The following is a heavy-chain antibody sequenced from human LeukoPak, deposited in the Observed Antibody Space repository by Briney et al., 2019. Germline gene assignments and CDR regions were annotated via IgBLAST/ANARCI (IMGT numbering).Heavy chain of an antibody. D-gene: IGHD3-22*01. CDR3: ARGGAYYYDSSGNWFDP. J-gene: IGHJ5*02. CDR2: IYSSGST. V-gene: IGHV4-30-4*01. Sequence: SETLSLTCTVSGGSISSGDSYWSWIRQPPGRGLEWIGYIYSSGSTYYNPSLKSRVAISVDTSKNQFSLKLSSVTAADTAVYYCARGGAYYYDSSGNWFDPWGQGTLVTVSS. CDR1: GGSISSGDSY.